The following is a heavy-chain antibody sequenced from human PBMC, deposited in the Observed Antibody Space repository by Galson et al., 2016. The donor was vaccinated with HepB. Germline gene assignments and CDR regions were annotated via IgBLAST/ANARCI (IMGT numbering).Heavy chain of an antibody. CDR3: TREDFWSAYWGSFDP. Sequence: SLRLSCAASGFTFTTYSMNWVRQAPGKGLEWISYISSSSSNIYYADSVKGRFTISRDNDKNSLYLQMNSLRDEDTAVYYCTREDFWSAYWGSFDPWGQGTLVTVSP. CDR1: GFTFTTYS. V-gene: IGHV3-48*02. J-gene: IGHJ5*02. D-gene: IGHD3-3*01. CDR2: ISSSSSNI.